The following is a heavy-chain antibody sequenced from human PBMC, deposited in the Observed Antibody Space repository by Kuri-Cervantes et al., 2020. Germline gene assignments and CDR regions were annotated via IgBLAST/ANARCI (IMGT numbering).Heavy chain of an antibody. V-gene: IGHV4-39*07. J-gene: IGHJ3*02. D-gene: IGHD4-17*01. CDR2: IYYSGST. CDR3: ALEGGDPDAFDI. Sequence: ESLKISCTVSGGSISSSSYYWGWFRKPPGKGLEWIGSIYYSGSTYYNPSLKSRVTISVDTSKNQFSLKLRSVTAADTSVYYCALEGGDPDAFDIWGQGTMVTVSS. CDR1: GGSISSSSYY.